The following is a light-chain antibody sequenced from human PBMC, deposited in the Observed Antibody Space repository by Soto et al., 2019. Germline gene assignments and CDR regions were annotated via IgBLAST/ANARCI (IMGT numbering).Light chain of an antibody. V-gene: IGLV2-14*01. J-gene: IGLJ1*01. Sequence: QSALTQPASVSGSPGQSITISCPGTSSDVGGYNYVSWYQQHPGKAPKLVIYEVSNRPSGVSNRFSGSKSGNTASLTISGLQAEDEADYYCSSYTSGSTLVFGTGTKVTVL. CDR2: EVS. CDR3: SSYTSGSTLV. CDR1: SSDVGGYNY.